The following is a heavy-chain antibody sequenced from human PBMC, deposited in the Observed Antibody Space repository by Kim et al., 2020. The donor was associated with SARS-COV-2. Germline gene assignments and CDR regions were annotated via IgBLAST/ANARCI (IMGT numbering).Heavy chain of an antibody. J-gene: IGHJ5*02. D-gene: IGHD1-7*01. CDR1: GGSISSGGYY. CDR2: IYYSGST. V-gene: IGHV4-31*03. Sequence: SETLSLTCTVSGGSISSGGYYWSWIRQHPGKGLEWIGYIYYSGSTYYNPSLKSRVTISVDTSKNQFSLKLSSVTTADTAVYYCARGTTGWFDPWGQGTLVTVSS. CDR3: ARGTTGWFDP.